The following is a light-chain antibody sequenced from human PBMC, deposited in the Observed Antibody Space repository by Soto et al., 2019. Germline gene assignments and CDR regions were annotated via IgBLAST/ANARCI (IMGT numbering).Light chain of an antibody. Sequence: QSALTQPASVSGSPGQSITISCTGTSSDVGGYRYVSWYQQHPGKAPKLMIYDVSNRTSGVSNRFSGSKSGNTASLTISGLQAEDEADYYCSSYTSSSTVVFGGGTMLTV. CDR3: SSYTSSSTVV. CDR2: DVS. J-gene: IGLJ2*01. V-gene: IGLV2-14*01. CDR1: SSDVGGYRY.